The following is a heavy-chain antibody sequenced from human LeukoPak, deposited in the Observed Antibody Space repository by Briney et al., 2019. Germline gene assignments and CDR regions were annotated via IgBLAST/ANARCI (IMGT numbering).Heavy chain of an antibody. V-gene: IGHV1-18*01. Sequence: GASVKVSYKTSGYTFSTYGLSWVRQAPGQGLEWMGWISGNSGKTHYAQKFQDRVTLTTDTSSTTAFMELRSLRSDDTAMYYCARNAGSYFEFAPWGQGTLVTVSS. CDR1: GYTFSTYG. D-gene: IGHD1-26*01. J-gene: IGHJ5*02. CDR3: ARNAGSYFEFAP. CDR2: ISGNSGKT.